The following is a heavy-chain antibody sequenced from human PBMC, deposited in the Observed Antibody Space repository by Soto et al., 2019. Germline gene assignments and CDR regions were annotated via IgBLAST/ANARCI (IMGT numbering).Heavy chain of an antibody. CDR3: ARNYDLLTGYRNFDY. D-gene: IGHD3-9*01. V-gene: IGHV4-39*01. Sequence: QLQLQESGPGLVKPSETLSLTCTVSGGSISSSSYYWGWIRQPPGKGLEWIGSIYYSGSTYYNPSLKSRVTISVDTSKNQFSLKLSSVTAADTAVYYCARNYDLLTGYRNFDYWGQGTLVTVSS. J-gene: IGHJ4*02. CDR2: IYYSGST. CDR1: GGSISSSSYY.